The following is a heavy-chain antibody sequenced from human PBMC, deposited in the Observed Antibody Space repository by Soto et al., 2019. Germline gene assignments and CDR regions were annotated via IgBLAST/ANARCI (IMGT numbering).Heavy chain of an antibody. D-gene: IGHD7-27*01. Sequence: LSLTCSVSGDSISNLDYFWAWIRQPPGQALEYIGYIYKSATTYYNPSFESRVAISGETSKSQFSLNVTSVTASDTAVYFCARGRYCLTGRCFPNWFDSWGQGALVTVSS. CDR3: ARGRYCLTGRCFPNWFDS. CDR1: GDSISNLDYF. V-gene: IGHV4-30-4*01. J-gene: IGHJ5*01. CDR2: IYKSATT.